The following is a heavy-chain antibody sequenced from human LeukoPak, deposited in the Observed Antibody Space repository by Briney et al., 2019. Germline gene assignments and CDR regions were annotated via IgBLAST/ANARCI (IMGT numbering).Heavy chain of an antibody. Sequence: PSETLSLTCTVSGGSISSSSYYWGWIRQPPGKGLEWIGSIYYSGSTYYNPSLKSRVTISVDTSKNQFSLKLSSVTAADTAVYYCTRGGDVYKLGNFWGQGTLVTVSS. J-gene: IGHJ4*02. D-gene: IGHD5-24*01. CDR3: TRGGDVYKLGNF. V-gene: IGHV4-39*01. CDR2: IYYSGST. CDR1: GGSISSSSYY.